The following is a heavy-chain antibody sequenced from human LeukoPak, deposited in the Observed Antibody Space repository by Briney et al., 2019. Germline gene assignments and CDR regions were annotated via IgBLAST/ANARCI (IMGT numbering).Heavy chain of an antibody. D-gene: IGHD3-10*01. J-gene: IGHJ6*02. Sequence: GGSLRLSCAASGFTVSSNHMSWVRQAPGKGLEWVSVIYSGGSTYYADSVKGRFTISRDNSKNTLYLQMNSLRAEDTAVYYCAREKSTMVRRGHYYYYGMDVWGQGTTVTVSS. CDR3: AREKSTMVRRGHYYYYGMDV. CDR1: GFTVSSNH. V-gene: IGHV3-66*01. CDR2: IYSGGST.